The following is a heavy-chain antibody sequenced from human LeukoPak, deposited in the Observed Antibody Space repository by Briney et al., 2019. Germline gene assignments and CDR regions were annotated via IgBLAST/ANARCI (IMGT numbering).Heavy chain of an antibody. J-gene: IGHJ4*02. CDR3: ERPTRPGIAAAGQNY. CDR1: GFTFSSYW. Sequence: GGSLRLSCAASGFTFSSYWMSWVRQAPGKGLEWVANIKQDGSEKYYVDSVKGRFTISRDNAKNSLYLQMNSLRAEDTAVYYCERPTRPGIAAAGQNYWGQGTLVTVSS. D-gene: IGHD6-13*01. V-gene: IGHV3-7*05. CDR2: IKQDGSEK.